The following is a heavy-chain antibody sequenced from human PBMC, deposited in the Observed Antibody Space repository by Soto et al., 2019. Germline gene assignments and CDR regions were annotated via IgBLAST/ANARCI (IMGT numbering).Heavy chain of an antibody. CDR3: ARDSAYYYDSSGYRAFDY. Sequence: PGGSLRLSCAASGFTFSDYYMSWIRQAPGKGLEWVSYISSSSSYTNYADSVKGRFTISRDNAKNSLYLQMNSLRAEDTAVYYCARDSAYYYDSSGYRAFDYWGQGTLVTVSS. CDR2: ISSSSSYT. CDR1: GFTFSDYY. D-gene: IGHD3-22*01. V-gene: IGHV3-11*06. J-gene: IGHJ4*02.